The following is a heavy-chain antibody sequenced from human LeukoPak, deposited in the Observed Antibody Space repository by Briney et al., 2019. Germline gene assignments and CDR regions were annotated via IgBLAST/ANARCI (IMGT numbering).Heavy chain of an antibody. Sequence: GGSLRLSCAASGFTFSSYSVNWVRQAPGKGLEWVSFISSSRSYIYYADSVKGRFTISRDNAKNSLYLQMNSLRAEDTAVYYCAREGYYDSSGSIYYYYYMDVWGKGTTVTVSS. J-gene: IGHJ6*03. CDR2: ISSSRSYI. D-gene: IGHD3-22*01. CDR1: GFTFSSYS. V-gene: IGHV3-21*01. CDR3: AREGYYDSSGSIYYYYYMDV.